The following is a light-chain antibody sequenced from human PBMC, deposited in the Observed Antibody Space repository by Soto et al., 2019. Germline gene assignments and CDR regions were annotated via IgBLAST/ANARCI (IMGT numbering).Light chain of an antibody. CDR1: SSDVGGYDY. V-gene: IGLV2-14*01. Sequence: QSVLTQPASVSGSPGQSITISCTGTSSDVGGYDYVSWYQQRPGEPPKLMIYEVSDRPSGVSNRFSGSKSGNTASLTISGLQAEDEADYYCSSYTSSSTLWVFGGGTKVTVL. CDR3: SSYTSSSTLWV. CDR2: EVS. J-gene: IGLJ2*01.